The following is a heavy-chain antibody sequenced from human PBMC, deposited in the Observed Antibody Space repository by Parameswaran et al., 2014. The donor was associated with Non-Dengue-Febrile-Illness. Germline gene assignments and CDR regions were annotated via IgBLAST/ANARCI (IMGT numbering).Heavy chain of an antibody. J-gene: IGHJ6*03. CDR3: ARSRKRIVVVPAAPQGHYMDV. CDR2: INHSGST. Sequence: RWIRQPQEGAGVDWEINHSGSTNYNPSLKSRVTISVDTSKNQFSLKLSSVTAADTAAYYCARSRKRIVVVPAAPQGHYMDVWGKGTTVTVSS. V-gene: IGHV4-34*01. D-gene: IGHD2-2*01.